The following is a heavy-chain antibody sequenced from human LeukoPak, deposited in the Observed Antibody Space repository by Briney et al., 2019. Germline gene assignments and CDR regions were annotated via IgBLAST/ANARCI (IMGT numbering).Heavy chain of an antibody. CDR2: VNPEDGET. CDR1: GYTLTELS. D-gene: IGHD1-1*01. CDR3: AIAQNWKVGWFDP. V-gene: IGHV1-24*01. J-gene: IGHJ5*02. Sequence: ASVKVSCKVSGYTLTELSIRWVRQAPGKGLEWMGGVNPEDGETIYAQKFQGRVTMTEDTPIDTTYMEVSSLRSEDTAVYFCAIAQNWKVGWFDPWGQGTLVTVSS.